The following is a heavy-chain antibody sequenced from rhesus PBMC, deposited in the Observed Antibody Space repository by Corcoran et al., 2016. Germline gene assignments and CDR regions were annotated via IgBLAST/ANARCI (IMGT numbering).Heavy chain of an antibody. V-gene: IGHV3-103*01. CDR2: FSSGGTQ. D-gene: IGHD4-29*01. J-gene: IGHJ6*01. CDR1: GITFSGYA. Sequence: EVQLVESGGDLAKPGGTLRLSCAASGITFSGYAMNWVRLGPGKGLGGVSTFSSGGTQYYAKAVKGRFTISRDNSKNTLSLQMDSLKTEDTAVYYCAKDRGSSPYYGLDSWGQGVVVTVSS. CDR3: AKDRGSSPYYGLDS.